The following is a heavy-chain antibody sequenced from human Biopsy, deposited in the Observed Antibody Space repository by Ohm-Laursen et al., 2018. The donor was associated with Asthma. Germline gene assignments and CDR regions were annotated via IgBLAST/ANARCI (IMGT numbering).Heavy chain of an antibody. CDR3: AREVSTVDYGYYYFAMDV. CDR2: IIPVFGTS. V-gene: IGHV1-69*13. CDR1: GDILSSFG. D-gene: IGHD4-17*01. Sequence: SVKVSCKAHGDILSSFGIKWVRKAPGQGLEWMGGIIPVFGTSNYAQKFQGGVTFTADGSTSSAYMELSSLTSEDSAVYYCAREVSTVDYGYYYFAMDVWGQGTTVTVSS. J-gene: IGHJ6*02.